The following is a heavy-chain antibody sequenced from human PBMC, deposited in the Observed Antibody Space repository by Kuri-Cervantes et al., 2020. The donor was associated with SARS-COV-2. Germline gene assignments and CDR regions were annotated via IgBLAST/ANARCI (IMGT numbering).Heavy chain of an antibody. CDR2: INPRSGGT. CDR3: ARSTTFRRLVVIAQGGAFDI. J-gene: IGHJ3*02. CDR1: GYTFTGYY. V-gene: IGHV1-2*04. D-gene: IGHD3-22*01. Sequence: ASVKVSCNASGYTFTGYYMHWARQAPGQGLEWMGWINPRSGGTNYAQKFQGWVTMTRDTSISTVYMELSRLSYDDTAVYYCARSTTFRRLVVIAQGGAFDIWGQGTMVTVSS.